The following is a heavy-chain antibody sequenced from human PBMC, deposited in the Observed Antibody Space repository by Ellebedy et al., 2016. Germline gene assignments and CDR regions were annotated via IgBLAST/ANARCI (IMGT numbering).Heavy chain of an antibody. CDR3: AKDLPNWANDY. D-gene: IGHD7-27*01. CDR2: INARSEGI. CDR1: GFVFSNYA. J-gene: IGHJ4*02. Sequence: GESLKISXEGSGFVFSNYAMNWVRQAPGKGLEWISYINARSEGIGYADSVKGRFTISRDNAKNSVYLQMNSLRADDTGVYYCAKDLPNWANDYWGQGVLVTVSS. V-gene: IGHV3-48*04.